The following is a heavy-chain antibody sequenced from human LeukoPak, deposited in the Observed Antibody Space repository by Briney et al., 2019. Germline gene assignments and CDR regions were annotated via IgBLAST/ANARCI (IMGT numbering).Heavy chain of an antibody. Sequence: SETLSLTCAVSGYSISSGYYWGWIRPPPGKGLEWIGSIYRSGSTYYNPPLKSSVTISVDTTKNQFSLKLSSVTAADTAVYYGARHAGYYYDMDVWGKGTTGTVSS. J-gene: IGHJ6*03. D-gene: IGHD1-14*01. V-gene: IGHV4-38-2*01. CDR3: ARHAGYYYDMDV. CDR1: GYSISSGYY. CDR2: IYRSGST.